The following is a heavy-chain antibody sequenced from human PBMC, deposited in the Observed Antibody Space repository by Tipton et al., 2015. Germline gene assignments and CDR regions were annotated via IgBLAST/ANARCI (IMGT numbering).Heavy chain of an antibody. CDR3: TKFNCGGDCYSYRGWFDP. V-gene: IGHV4-59*01. J-gene: IGHJ5*02. CDR1: GGSISHYY. Sequence: TLSLTCSVSGGSISHYYWSWIRQPPGKGLEWIGYVYYSGSTNYNPSLQSRVTISVDTSKNQFSLKLRSVTAADTAVYYCTKFNCGGDCYSYRGWFDPWGQGTLVTVSS. D-gene: IGHD2-21*02. CDR2: VYYSGST.